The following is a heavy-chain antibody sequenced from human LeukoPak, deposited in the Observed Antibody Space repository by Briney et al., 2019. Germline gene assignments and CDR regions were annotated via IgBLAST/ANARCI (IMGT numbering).Heavy chain of an antibody. CDR1: CGSFSGYY. Sequence: SETLSLTCAVYCGSFSGYYWSWIRQPPGKGLEWIGEINHSGSTNYNPSLKSRVTISVDTSKNQFSLKLSSVTAADTAVYYCARYCSSTSHHTMTGLDWFDPWGQGTLVTVSS. D-gene: IGHD2-2*01. J-gene: IGHJ5*02. CDR3: ARYCSSTSHHTMTGLDWFDP. CDR2: INHSGST. V-gene: IGHV4-34*01.